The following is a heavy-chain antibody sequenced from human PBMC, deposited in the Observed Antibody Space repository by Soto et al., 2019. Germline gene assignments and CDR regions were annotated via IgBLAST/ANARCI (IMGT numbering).Heavy chain of an antibody. Sequence: QVQLQESGPGLVKPSQTLSLTCTVSGGSISSGGYYWSWIRQHPGKGLEWIGYIYYSGSTYYNPSLKSRVTISVDTSKNQFSLKLSSVTAADTAVYYCASSSYYYDGSGYINLNWFDPWGQGTLVTVSS. D-gene: IGHD3-22*01. CDR1: GGSISSGGYY. CDR3: ASSSYYYDGSGYINLNWFDP. CDR2: IYYSGST. J-gene: IGHJ5*02. V-gene: IGHV4-31*03.